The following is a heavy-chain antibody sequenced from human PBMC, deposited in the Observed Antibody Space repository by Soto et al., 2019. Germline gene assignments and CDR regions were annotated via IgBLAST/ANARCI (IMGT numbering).Heavy chain of an antibody. CDR1: RFPFSTYG. J-gene: IGHJ3*02. D-gene: IGHD5-18*01. CDR3: AKDWRYSYDTDAFDI. Sequence: QVQLVESGGGVVQPGRSLRLSCAASRFPFSTYGMHWVRQAPGKGLEWVAVISYDGSEKYYADSVKGRFTISRDNSKNTLYLQMDSLRTEDTAVYFCAKDWRYSYDTDAFDIWGQGTMVTVSS. CDR2: ISYDGSEK. V-gene: IGHV3-30*18.